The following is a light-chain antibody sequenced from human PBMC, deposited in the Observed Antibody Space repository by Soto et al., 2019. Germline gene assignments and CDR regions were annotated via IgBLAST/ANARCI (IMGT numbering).Light chain of an antibody. CDR2: AAS. CDR3: QQFNSYSPGA. Sequence: DIQMTQSQSSLSASEGDRVTITCRASQGIRNDLGWYQQKPGKAPKRLIYAASSLQSGVPSRFSGSGSGTEFTLTISSLQPDDFATYYCQQFNSYSPGAFGQGTKVDIK. CDR1: QGIRND. J-gene: IGKJ1*01. V-gene: IGKV1-17*01.